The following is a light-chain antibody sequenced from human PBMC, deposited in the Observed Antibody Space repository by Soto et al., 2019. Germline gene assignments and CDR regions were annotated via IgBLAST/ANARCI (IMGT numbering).Light chain of an antibody. J-gene: IGKJ4*01. V-gene: IGKV1-39*01. CDR2: AAS. Sequence: DIQMTQSPSSLSASVGDRVTITCRASQSISSYLNWYQQKPGKAPKLLIYAASSLQSGVPSRFSGSGSGTDFTLTISSLQPEDVATYYCQPSYSTPPTFGGGTKVEIK. CDR1: QSISSY. CDR3: QPSYSTPPT.